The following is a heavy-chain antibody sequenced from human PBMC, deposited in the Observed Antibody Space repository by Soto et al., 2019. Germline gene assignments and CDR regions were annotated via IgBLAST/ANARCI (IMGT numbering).Heavy chain of an antibody. D-gene: IGHD3-22*01. Sequence: SVKVSCKASGGTFSSYAISWVRQAPGQGLEWMGGIIPIFGTANYAQKFQGRVTITADESTSTAYMELSSLRSEDTAVYYCARVDPTNLSSGYIFFDYWGQGTLVTVSS. CDR2: IIPIFGTA. V-gene: IGHV1-69*13. CDR3: ARVDPTNLSSGYIFFDY. J-gene: IGHJ4*02. CDR1: GGTFSSYA.